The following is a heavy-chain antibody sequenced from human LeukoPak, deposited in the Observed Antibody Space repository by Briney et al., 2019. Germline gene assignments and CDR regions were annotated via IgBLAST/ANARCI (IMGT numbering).Heavy chain of an antibody. Sequence: GSLRLSCATSGFTFSSFGINWVRQAPGKGLEWVSSISSSGNYIYYADSVKGRFTISRDNAKNSLYLQMNSLRVDDTAVYYCARPGASYYDFWSAKPNDAFDIWGQGTMVTVSS. V-gene: IGHV3-21*01. J-gene: IGHJ3*02. D-gene: IGHD3-3*01. CDR3: ARPGASYYDFWSAKPNDAFDI. CDR1: GFTFSSFG. CDR2: ISSSGNYI.